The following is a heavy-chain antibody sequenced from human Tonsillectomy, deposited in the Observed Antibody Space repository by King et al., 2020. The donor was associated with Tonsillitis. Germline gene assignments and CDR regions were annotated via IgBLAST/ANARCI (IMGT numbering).Heavy chain of an antibody. CDR2: ISSSSSST. CDR3: ARNTLIRLGELSLPPYYGMDL. D-gene: IGHD3-16*02. J-gene: IGHJ6*02. Sequence: QLVQSGGGLVKPGGSLRXSCAASGFTFSDYYMXWXXXXPGKGLEWVSYISSSSSSTNSVKGRFTISRDNAKNSLYLQMNSLRAEDTAVYYCARNTLIRLGELSLPPYYGMDLWGQGTTVTVSS. CDR1: GFTFSDYY. V-gene: IGHV3-11*06.